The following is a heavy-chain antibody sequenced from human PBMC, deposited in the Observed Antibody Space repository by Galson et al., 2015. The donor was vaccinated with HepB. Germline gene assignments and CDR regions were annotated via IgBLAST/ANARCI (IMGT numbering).Heavy chain of an antibody. D-gene: IGHD2-2*01. J-gene: IGHJ3*02. CDR2: ISTSTSYI. CDR3: ARGGQYPGRYDAFDI. V-gene: IGHV3-21*01. Sequence: SCAASGFTFSSYSMNWVRQAPGKGLEWVSSISTSTSYIYYADSVKGRFTISRDNAKNSLYLQMNSLRAEDTALYYCARGGQYPGRYDAFDIWGQGTMLTVSS. CDR1: GFTFSSYS.